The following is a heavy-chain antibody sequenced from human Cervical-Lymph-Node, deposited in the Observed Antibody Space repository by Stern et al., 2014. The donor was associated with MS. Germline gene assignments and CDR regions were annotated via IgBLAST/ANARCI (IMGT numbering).Heavy chain of an antibody. Sequence: VQLVESGGGVVQPGRSLRLSCAASGFTFSTYAMHWVRQAPGKGLKWVAIISYDGSNKYYADSVKGRFTISRDNSKNPLYLQVNSLRAEDTAVYYCARARRDKRWLQPTFDYWGQGTLVTVSS. J-gene: IGHJ4*02. V-gene: IGHV3-30*04. CDR3: ARARRDKRWLQPTFDY. CDR2: ISYDGSNK. D-gene: IGHD5-24*01. CDR1: GFTFSTYA.